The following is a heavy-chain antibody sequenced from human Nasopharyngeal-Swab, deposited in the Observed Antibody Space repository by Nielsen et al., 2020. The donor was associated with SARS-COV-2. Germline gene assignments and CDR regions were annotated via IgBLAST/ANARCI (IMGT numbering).Heavy chain of an antibody. Sequence: SVKVSCKASGGTFSSYAISWVRQAPGQGLEWMGGIIPIFGTANYAQKFQGRVTITADESTSTAYMELSSLRSEDTAVYYCATAPAVVVVAATRDYYYYGMDVWGQGTTVTVSS. J-gene: IGHJ6*02. CDR2: IIPIFGTA. CDR1: GGTFSSYA. CDR3: ATAPAVVVVAATRDYYYYGMDV. D-gene: IGHD2-15*01. V-gene: IGHV1-69*13.